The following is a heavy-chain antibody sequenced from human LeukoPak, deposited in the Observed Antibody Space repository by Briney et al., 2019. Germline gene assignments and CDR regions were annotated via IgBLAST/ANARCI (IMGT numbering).Heavy chain of an antibody. D-gene: IGHD3-22*01. CDR1: GYTFTGYY. V-gene: IGHV1-2*06. CDR2: INPNSGGT. J-gene: IGHJ3*02. CDR3: ARNYYDSSGYYYSAFDI. Sequence: GASVKVSCKASGYTFTGYYMHWVRQAPGQGLEWMGRINPNSGGTNYAQKFQGRVTMTWETSISTAYMELSRLRSDDTAVYYCARNYYDSSGYYYSAFDIWGQGTMVTVSS.